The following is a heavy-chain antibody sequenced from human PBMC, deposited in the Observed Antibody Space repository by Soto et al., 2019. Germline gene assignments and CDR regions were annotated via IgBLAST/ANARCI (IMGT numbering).Heavy chain of an antibody. Sequence: NPSETLSLTCTVSGGSISSSDYYWAWVRQPPGKGLEWIGSIYYSGATYYNPSLKSRVTISVDTSRDQFSLELRSVTAADTAMYYCARHGRTSSSWYHDNGWFDPWGQGTLVTVS. J-gene: IGHJ5*02. D-gene: IGHD6-13*01. V-gene: IGHV4-39*01. CDR3: ARHGRTSSSWYHDNGWFDP. CDR1: GGSISSSDYY. CDR2: IYYSGAT.